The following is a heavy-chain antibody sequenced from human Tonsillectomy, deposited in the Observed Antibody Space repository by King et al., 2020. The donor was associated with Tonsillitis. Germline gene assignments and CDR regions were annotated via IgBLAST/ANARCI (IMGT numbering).Heavy chain of an antibody. CDR2: IYYSGST. D-gene: IGHD3-22*01. Sequence: QLQESGPGLVKPSETLSLTCTVSGGSISSSSYYWGWIRQPPGKGLEWIGSIYYSGSTYYNPSLKSRVTISVDTSKNQFSLKLSSVTAADTAVYYCARQGSGYYYGGDYWGQGTLVTVSS. CDR3: ARQGSGYYYGGDY. CDR1: GGSISSSSYY. V-gene: IGHV4-39*01. J-gene: IGHJ4*02.